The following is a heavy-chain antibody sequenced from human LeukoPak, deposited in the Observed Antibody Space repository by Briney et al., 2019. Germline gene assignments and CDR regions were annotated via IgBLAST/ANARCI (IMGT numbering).Heavy chain of an antibody. Sequence: SVTLSLTCTGSGGSISTYYWSWIRQPPGKGLEWIGYIYYSGSTNYNPSLKSRVTISVDTSTNQFSLKVSSVTAADTAVYYCARSVLEPLGDFDYWGQGTPVTVSS. CDR3: ARSVLEPLGDFDY. CDR1: GGSISTYY. D-gene: IGHD3-3*01. CDR2: IYYSGST. V-gene: IGHV4-59*08. J-gene: IGHJ4*02.